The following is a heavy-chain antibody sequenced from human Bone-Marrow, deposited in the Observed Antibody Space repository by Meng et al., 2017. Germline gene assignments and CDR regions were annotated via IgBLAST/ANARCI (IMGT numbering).Heavy chain of an antibody. J-gene: IGHJ6*02. CDR3: ARDPHITMVRGVILYYYGMDV. D-gene: IGHD3-10*01. CDR1: GYTFTSYA. CDR2: INAGNGNT. Sequence: ASVKVSCKASGYTFTSYAMHWVRQAPGQRLEWMGWINAGNGNTKYSQKFQGRVTITRDTSASTAYMELSSLRSEDTAVYYCARDPHITMVRGVILYYYGMDVWGQGTTVTVSS. V-gene: IGHV1-3*01.